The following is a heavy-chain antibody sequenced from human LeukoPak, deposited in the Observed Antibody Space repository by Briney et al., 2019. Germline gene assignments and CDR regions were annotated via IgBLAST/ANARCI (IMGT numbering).Heavy chain of an antibody. CDR1: GGSFSGYY. CDR2: INHSGST. Sequence: SETLSLTCAVYGGSFSGYYWSWIRQPPGKGLEWIGEINHSGSTNYNPSLKSRVTISVDTSKNQFSLKLSSVTAADTAVYYCARGLDFYAFDIWGQGTMVTVSS. D-gene: IGHD3-9*01. CDR3: ARGLDFYAFDI. J-gene: IGHJ3*02. V-gene: IGHV4-34*01.